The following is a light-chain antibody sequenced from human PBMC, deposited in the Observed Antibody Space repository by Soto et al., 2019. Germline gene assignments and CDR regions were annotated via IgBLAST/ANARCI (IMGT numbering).Light chain of an antibody. CDR2: GNN. CDR1: NSNIGAGYD. CDR3: QSYDSRRREEV. J-gene: IGLJ2*01. V-gene: IGLV1-40*01. Sequence: QAVVTQPPSVSGAPGQRVTISCTGSNSNIGAGYDVHWYQQLPGTAPKVLIYGNNNRPSGVPDRFSGSKSGTSASLAITWLQAEDEADYYCQSYDSRRREEVFGGGTKLTVL.